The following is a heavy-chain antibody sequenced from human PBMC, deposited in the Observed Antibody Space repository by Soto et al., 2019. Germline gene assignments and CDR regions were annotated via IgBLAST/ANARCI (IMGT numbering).Heavy chain of an antibody. CDR3: ARDGTGYCSRTSCQLDYGMDV. V-gene: IGHV1-3*01. J-gene: IGHJ6*02. CDR2: INAGNGNT. Sequence: ASVKVSCKASGYTFTSYVMHWVRQAPGQRLEWMGWINAGNGNTKYSQKFQGRVTITRDTSASTAYMELSSLRSGDTAVYYCARDGTGYCSRTSCQLDYGMDVWGQGTTVTVSS. CDR1: GYTFTSYV. D-gene: IGHD2-2*01.